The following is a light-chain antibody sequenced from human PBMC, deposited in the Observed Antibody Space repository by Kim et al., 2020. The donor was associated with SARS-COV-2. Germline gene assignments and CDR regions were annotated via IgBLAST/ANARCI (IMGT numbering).Light chain of an antibody. Sequence: SSELTQDPAVSVALGQTVRITCQGDSLRSYYASWYQQKPGQAPVLVIYGKNNRPSGIPDRCSGSSSGNTASLTITGAQAEDEADYYCNSRDSSGNYVFGT. V-gene: IGLV3-19*01. J-gene: IGLJ1*01. CDR1: SLRSYY. CDR3: NSRDSSGNYV. CDR2: GKN.